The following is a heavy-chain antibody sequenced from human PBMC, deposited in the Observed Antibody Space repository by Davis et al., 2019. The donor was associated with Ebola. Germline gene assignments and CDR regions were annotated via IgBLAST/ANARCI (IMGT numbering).Heavy chain of an antibody. CDR1: GGSFSGYY. V-gene: IGHV4-34*01. J-gene: IGHJ4*02. Sequence: GSLRLSCAVYGGSFSGYYWSWIRQPPGKGLEWIGEINHSGSTNCNPSLKSRVTISVDTSKNQFSLKLSSVTAADTAVYYCARPTYYYDSSGYYSHWGQGTLVTVSS. CDR3: ARPTYYYDSSGYYSH. CDR2: INHSGST. D-gene: IGHD3-22*01.